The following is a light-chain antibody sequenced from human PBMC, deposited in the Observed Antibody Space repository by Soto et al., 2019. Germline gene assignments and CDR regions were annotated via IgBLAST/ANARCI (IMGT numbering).Light chain of an antibody. CDR2: SNN. Sequence: QSVLTQPPSASGTPGQRVTMSCSGGSSNIGSNAVTWYRQLPGTAPKLLIYSNNQRPSGVPDRFSGSKSGTSASLAISGLQSEDEADYYCAAWDDSLNGLYVFGTGTKVTVL. V-gene: IGLV1-44*01. CDR1: SSNIGSNA. J-gene: IGLJ1*01. CDR3: AAWDDSLNGLYV.